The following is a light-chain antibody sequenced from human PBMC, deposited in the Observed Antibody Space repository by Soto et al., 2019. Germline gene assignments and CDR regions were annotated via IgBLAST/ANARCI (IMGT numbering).Light chain of an antibody. CDR1: QSVASSY. Sequence: EIVLTQSPGTLSLSPWEGATLSCRASQSVASSYLAWYQQKPGQAPRLIIYGASNRATGTPDRFSGGGSGTDFTLTISRLEPEDFAVYYCQQYGSSSFTFGQGTKLEIK. V-gene: IGKV3-20*01. CDR2: GAS. CDR3: QQYGSSSFT. J-gene: IGKJ2*01.